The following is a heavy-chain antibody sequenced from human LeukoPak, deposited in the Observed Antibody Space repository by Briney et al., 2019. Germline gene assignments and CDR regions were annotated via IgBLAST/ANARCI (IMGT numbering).Heavy chain of an antibody. Sequence: GGSLRLSCAASGFTFSSYWTSWVRQAPGKGLEWVANIKQDGSEKYYVDSVKGRFTISRDNAKNSLYLQMNSLRAEDTAVYYCARAAVVAQNYYYYYGMDVWGQGTTVTVSS. CDR1: GFTFSSYW. CDR3: ARAAVVAQNYYYYYGMDV. D-gene: IGHD2-15*01. CDR2: IKQDGSEK. J-gene: IGHJ6*02. V-gene: IGHV3-7*01.